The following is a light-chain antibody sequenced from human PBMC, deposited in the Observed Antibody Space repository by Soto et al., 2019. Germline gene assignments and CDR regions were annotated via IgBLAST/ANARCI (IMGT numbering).Light chain of an antibody. CDR2: AAS. V-gene: IGKV3-20*01. Sequence: EIVLTQSPGTLSLSPGERATLSCRASQTLSTNSLAWYQQRPGQTPRLLIYAASTRDTDIPDRFNGSGSGTDFALTINRLEPEVFAVYYCQQYDASPLTFGPGTTVDVK. CDR3: QQYDASPLT. CDR1: QTLSTNS. J-gene: IGKJ3*01.